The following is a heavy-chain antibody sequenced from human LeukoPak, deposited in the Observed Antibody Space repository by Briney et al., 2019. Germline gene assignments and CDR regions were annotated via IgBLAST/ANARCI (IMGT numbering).Heavy chain of an antibody. Sequence: PGESLRLSCVASGFTLSTYAMSWVRQAPGKGLEWVSGISGSGGNTYYADSVKGRFTISRDISKNTLYLQMNSLRAEDTAVYYCAKDKGSVAGGGRFDSWGQGTLVTVSS. CDR1: GFTLSTYA. CDR2: ISGSGGNT. V-gene: IGHV3-23*01. J-gene: IGHJ4*02. CDR3: AKDKGSVAGGGRFDS. D-gene: IGHD6-19*01.